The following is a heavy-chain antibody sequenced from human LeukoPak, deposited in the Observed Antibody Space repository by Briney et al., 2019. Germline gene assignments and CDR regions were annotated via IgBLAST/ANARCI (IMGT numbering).Heavy chain of an antibody. CDR3: ARDRRYGSETNHYWYFDL. J-gene: IGHJ2*01. Sequence: GGSLRLSCAASGFTVSSNYMSWVRQAPGKGLEWVSVIYSGGSTYYADSVKGRFTISRDNSKNTLYLQMNSLRAEDTAVYYCARDRRYGSETNHYWYFDLWGRGTLVTVSS. CDR1: GFTVSSNY. D-gene: IGHD3-10*01. CDR2: IYSGGST. V-gene: IGHV3-53*01.